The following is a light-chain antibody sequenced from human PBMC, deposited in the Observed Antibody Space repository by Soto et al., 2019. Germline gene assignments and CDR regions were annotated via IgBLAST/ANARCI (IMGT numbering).Light chain of an antibody. CDR1: SSNIGNNA. J-gene: IGLJ1*01. CDR3: AAWDDTLDGYV. Sequence: QSVLTQPPSVSEAPXQRVXIXCSGGSSNIGNNAVSWYQQLPGEAPKLLIFHDDLLPSGVSDRFSGSKSGTSASLAISGLQSEDEADYYCAAWDDTLDGYVFGSGTKVTVL. CDR2: HDD. V-gene: IGLV1-36*01.